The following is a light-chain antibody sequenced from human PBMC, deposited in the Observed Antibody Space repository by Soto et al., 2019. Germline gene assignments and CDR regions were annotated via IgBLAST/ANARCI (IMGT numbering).Light chain of an antibody. CDR2: DAS. Sequence: SLGAVVETRFIITCRASERVAKWLAWYHQKPGNDPKVLIYDASSLESGVPSRFSGSGSGTEFTLTISSLQPDDSATYYCQQYNNWPVTFGGGTKVDIK. CDR3: QQYNNWPVT. CDR1: ERVAKW. J-gene: IGKJ4*01. V-gene: IGKV1-5*01.